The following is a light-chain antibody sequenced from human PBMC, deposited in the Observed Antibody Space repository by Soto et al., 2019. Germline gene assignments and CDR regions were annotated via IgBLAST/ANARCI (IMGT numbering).Light chain of an antibody. V-gene: IGLV2-23*01. Sequence: QSVLTQPASVSGSPGQSITISCTGTSSDVGSYNLVSWYQQHPGKAPKLMIHEGSKRPSGVSNRFSGSKSGNTASLTISGLQAEDEADYYCCSYAGSSRVFGGGTKLTVL. CDR2: EGS. CDR1: SSDVGSYNL. CDR3: CSYAGSSRV. J-gene: IGLJ3*02.